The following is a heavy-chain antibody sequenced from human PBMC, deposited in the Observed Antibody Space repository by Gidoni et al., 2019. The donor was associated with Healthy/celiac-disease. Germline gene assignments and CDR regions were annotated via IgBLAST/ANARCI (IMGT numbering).Heavy chain of an antibody. Sequence: EVQLVESGGGLVKPGGSLRLSCAASGFTFSSSSMNWVRQAPGKGLDGVSSISSSSSYIYYADSVKGRLTISRDNAKNSLYLQMNSLRAEDTAVYYCARDRPSTVPSMGGMDVWGQGTTVTVSS. V-gene: IGHV3-21*01. CDR2: ISSSSSYI. CDR3: ARDRPSTVPSMGGMDV. J-gene: IGHJ6*02. D-gene: IGHD4-17*01. CDR1: GFTFSSSS.